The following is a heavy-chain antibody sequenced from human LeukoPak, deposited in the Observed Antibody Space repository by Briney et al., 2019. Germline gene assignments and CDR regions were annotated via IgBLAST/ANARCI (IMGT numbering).Heavy chain of an antibody. CDR1: GFTFSSYA. D-gene: IGHD1-26*01. CDR2: ISGSGGGT. V-gene: IGHV3-23*01. J-gene: IGHJ4*02. Sequence: PGGSLRLSCAASGFTFSSYAMHWVRQAPGKGLEWVAVISGSGGGTYSADSVKGRFTISRDNSKNTLYLQMNSLGAEDTAVYYCAKDRSGSYYGFYFDYWGQGTLVTVSS. CDR3: AKDRSGSYYGFYFDY.